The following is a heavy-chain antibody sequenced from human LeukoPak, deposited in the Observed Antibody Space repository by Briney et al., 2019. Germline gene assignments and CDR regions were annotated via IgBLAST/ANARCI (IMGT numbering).Heavy chain of an antibody. J-gene: IGHJ3*02. CDR3: ARDHDILTGYRAGFDAFDI. CDR2: LNWNGGNT. D-gene: IGHD3-9*01. Sequence: GGSLRLSCAASGFTFDDYGMIWVRQAPGKGLVCFSGLNWNGGNTGYADSVKGRFTISRDNATNSLYLQMNSLRAEDTASYYCARDHDILTGYRAGFDAFDIWGQGTMVTVSS. CDR1: GFTFDDYG. V-gene: IGHV3-20*04.